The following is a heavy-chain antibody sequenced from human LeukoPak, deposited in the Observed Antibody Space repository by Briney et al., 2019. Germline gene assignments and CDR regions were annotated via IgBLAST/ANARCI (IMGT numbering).Heavy chain of an antibody. J-gene: IGHJ4*02. V-gene: IGHV3-7*02. CDR2: IKEDGSDK. CDR1: GXSFSSYW. CDR3: TKYGDDDTPGLN. D-gene: IGHD4-17*01. Sequence: PGGSLRLSCAASGXSFSSYWMTWVRQAPGKGLEWVANIKEDGSDKYYVDSVKGRFTISRDNAKNSLYLQMNSLRAEDTAVYYCTKYGDDDTPGLNWGQGTLVTVSS.